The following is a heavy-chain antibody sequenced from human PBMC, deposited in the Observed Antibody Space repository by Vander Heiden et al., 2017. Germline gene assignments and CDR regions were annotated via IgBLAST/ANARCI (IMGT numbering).Heavy chain of an antibody. CDR3: AKDARGFYDILTGSPFFDY. CDR1: GSNFSSHA. Sequence: EVQLLESGGVLVQPAGSLRLPCAASGSNFSSHAMACVRQAPGKGLEWVSAIRGSGGSTYYADSVKGRFTISRDNSKNTLYLQMNSLRAEDTAVYYCAKDARGFYDILTGSPFFDYWGQGTLVTVSS. D-gene: IGHD3-9*01. V-gene: IGHV3-23*01. CDR2: IRGSGGST. J-gene: IGHJ4*02.